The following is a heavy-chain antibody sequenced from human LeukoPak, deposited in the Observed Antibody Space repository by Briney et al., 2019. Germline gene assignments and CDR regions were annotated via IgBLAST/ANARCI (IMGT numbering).Heavy chain of an antibody. V-gene: IGHV1-46*01. D-gene: IGHD3-22*01. J-gene: IGHJ4*02. CDR2: INPSGGST. CDR1: GYTFTTYS. CDR3: ARVATMIVVVNYFDY. Sequence: AASVKVSCKASGYTFTTYSMHWVRQAPGQGLEWMGIINPSGGSTSYAQKFQGRVTMTRDTSTSTVYMELSSLRSEDTAVYYCARVATMIVVVNYFDYWGQGTLVTVSP.